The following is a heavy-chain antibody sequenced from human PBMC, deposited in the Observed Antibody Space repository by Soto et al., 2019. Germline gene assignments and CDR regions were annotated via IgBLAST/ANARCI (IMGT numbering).Heavy chain of an antibody. Sequence: ALVKVSCKASGGTFSSYAISWVRQAPGQGLEWMGGIIPIFGTANYAQKFQGRVTITADESTSTAYMELSSLRSEDTAVYYCARDYYYDSSGYYSRLPFQHWGQGTLVTVSS. CDR1: GGTFSSYA. D-gene: IGHD3-22*01. J-gene: IGHJ1*01. CDR2: IIPIFGTA. V-gene: IGHV1-69*13. CDR3: ARDYYYDSSGYYSRLPFQH.